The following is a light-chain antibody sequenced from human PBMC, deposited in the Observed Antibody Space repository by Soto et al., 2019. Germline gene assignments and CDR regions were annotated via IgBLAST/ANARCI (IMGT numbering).Light chain of an antibody. CDR1: QSVSSK. J-gene: IGKJ2*01. V-gene: IGKV3-15*01. CDR2: GVS. Sequence: EIVMTQSPATLSVSPGERATLSCRASQSVSSKLAWFQQKPGQAPSLLIYGVSTRATGVPVRFSGSGSWTEFTLTVNSLQSEDFAVYYCQQYNNWPHTFSQGTNVDMK. CDR3: QQYNNWPHT.